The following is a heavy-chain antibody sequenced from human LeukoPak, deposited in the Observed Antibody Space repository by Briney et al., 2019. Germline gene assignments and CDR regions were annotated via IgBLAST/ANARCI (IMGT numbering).Heavy chain of an antibody. V-gene: IGHV4-59*08. CDR2: IYYSGST. Sequence: SETLSLTCTVAGGSISSYYWSWIRQPPGKGLEWIGYIYYSGSTNYNPSLKSRVTISVDTSKNQFSLKLSSVTAADTAVYYCAGTDLTYYYGSGSYYEVRYWGQGTLVTVSS. D-gene: IGHD3-10*01. CDR3: AGTDLTYYYGSGSYYEVRY. J-gene: IGHJ4*02. CDR1: GGSISSYY.